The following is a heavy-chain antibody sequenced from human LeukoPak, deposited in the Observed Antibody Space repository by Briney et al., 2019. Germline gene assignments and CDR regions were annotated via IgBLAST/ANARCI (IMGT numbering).Heavy chain of an antibody. J-gene: IGHJ3*02. CDR3: AGYDILTGEGQNAFDI. CDR2: INPNSGGT. Sequence: ASVKVSCKASGYTFIGYYMHWVRQAPGQGLEWMGWINPNSGGTNYAQKFQGRVTMTRDTSISTAYMELSRLRSDDTAVYYCAGYDILTGEGQNAFDIWGQGTMVTVSS. D-gene: IGHD3-9*01. V-gene: IGHV1-2*02. CDR1: GYTFIGYY.